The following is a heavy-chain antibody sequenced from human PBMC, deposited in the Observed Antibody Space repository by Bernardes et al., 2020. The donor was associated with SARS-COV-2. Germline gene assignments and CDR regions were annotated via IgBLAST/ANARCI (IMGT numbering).Heavy chain of an antibody. Sequence: GGSLRLSCAASGFTFSSYEMNWVRQAPGKGLEWVSYISSSGSTIYYADSVKGRFTISRDNAKNSLYLQMNSLRAEDTAVYYCASPGMPAAFTRLNYYYYGMDVWGQGTTVTVSS. CDR2: ISSSGSTI. CDR3: ASPGMPAAFTRLNYYYYGMDV. V-gene: IGHV3-48*03. J-gene: IGHJ6*02. CDR1: GFTFSSYE. D-gene: IGHD2-2*01.